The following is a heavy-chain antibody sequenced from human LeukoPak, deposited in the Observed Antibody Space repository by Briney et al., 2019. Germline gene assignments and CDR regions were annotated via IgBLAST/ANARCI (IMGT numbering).Heavy chain of an antibody. D-gene: IGHD3-3*01. CDR2: INAGNGNT. V-gene: IGHV1-3*01. CDR1: GYTFTNYA. Sequence: GASVKVSCKASGYTFTNYAMQWVRQAPGQRLEWMGWINAGNGNTRYSQRFQGRVTITRDTPASTAYMEVTSLRSEDTAVYYCARGIWSRTVSSYYFDYWGQGTLVTVSS. J-gene: IGHJ4*02. CDR3: ARGIWSRTVSSYYFDY.